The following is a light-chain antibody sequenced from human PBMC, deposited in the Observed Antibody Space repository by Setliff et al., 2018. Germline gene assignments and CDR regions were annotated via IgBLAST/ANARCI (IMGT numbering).Light chain of an antibody. Sequence: LAQPASVSGSPGQSITISCTGTGSDVGGYNHVSWFQQHPGQAPKLMIYDVDERPSGVSNRFSGSKSGNTASLTISGLQAEDEADYYCTSYTTRDTYVFGTGTKVTVL. CDR3: TSYTTRDTYV. V-gene: IGLV2-14*01. CDR2: DVD. J-gene: IGLJ1*01. CDR1: GSDVGGYNH.